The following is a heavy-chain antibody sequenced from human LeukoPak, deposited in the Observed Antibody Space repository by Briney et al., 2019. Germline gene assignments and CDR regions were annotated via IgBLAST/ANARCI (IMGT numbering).Heavy chain of an antibody. CDR2: ISSSGSTI. D-gene: IGHD3-9*01. Sequence: GGSLRLSCAASGFTFSDYYTSWIRQAPGKGLEWVSYISSSGSTIYYADSVKGRFTISRDNAKNSLYLQMNSLRAEDTAVYYCARVGAPKQEYYDILTGYYLLDYYYYMDVWGKGTTVTISS. J-gene: IGHJ6*03. CDR3: ARVGAPKQEYYDILTGYYLLDYYYYMDV. CDR1: GFTFSDYY. V-gene: IGHV3-11*01.